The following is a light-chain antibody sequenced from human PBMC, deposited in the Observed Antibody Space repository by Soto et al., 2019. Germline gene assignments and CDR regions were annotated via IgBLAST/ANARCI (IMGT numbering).Light chain of an antibody. Sequence: EIVMTQSPATLSVSPGERATLSCRASQSVSSNLAWYQQKPGQAPRLLIYGASTRATGIPARFSGSGSGTEFTLTISSLQSEDFTVYYYQQYNNWPPKTFGQGTKVEIQ. CDR3: QQYNNWPPKT. J-gene: IGKJ1*01. V-gene: IGKV3-15*01. CDR1: QSVSSN. CDR2: GAS.